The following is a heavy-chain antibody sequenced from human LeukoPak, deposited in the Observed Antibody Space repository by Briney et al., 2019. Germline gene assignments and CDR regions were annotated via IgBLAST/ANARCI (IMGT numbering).Heavy chain of an antibody. D-gene: IGHD2-2*01. CDR2: INHSGST. V-gene: IGHV4-34*01. CDR3: ARGLNRRYCSSINCYWSPVWEAPHWFDP. J-gene: IGHJ5*02. Sequence: NPSETLSLTCTVSGGSISSYYWSWIRQPPGKGLEWIGEINHSGSTNYNPSLKSRVAISVDTSKNQFSLKLSSVTAADTAVYYCARGLNRRYCSSINCYWSPVWEAPHWFDPWGQGTLVTVSS. CDR1: GGSISSYY.